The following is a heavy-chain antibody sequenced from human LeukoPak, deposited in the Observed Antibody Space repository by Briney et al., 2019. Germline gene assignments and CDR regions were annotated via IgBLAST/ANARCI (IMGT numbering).Heavy chain of an antibody. V-gene: IGHV3-23*01. CDR3: AKGHCSGGSCYWFDP. CDR1: GFTFSNYA. Sequence: TGGSLRLSCAASGFTFSNYAVSWVRQAPGKGLEWVSAISGSGVSTYYADSVKGRFTISRDNSKNTLYLQMDSLRGEDTAVYYCAKGHCSGGSCYWFDPWGQGTLVTVSS. D-gene: IGHD2-15*01. CDR2: ISGSGVST. J-gene: IGHJ5*02.